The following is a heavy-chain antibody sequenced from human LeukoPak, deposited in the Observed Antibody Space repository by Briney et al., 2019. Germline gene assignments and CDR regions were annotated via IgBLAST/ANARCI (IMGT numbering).Heavy chain of an antibody. CDR2: LYPGDSAS. D-gene: IGHD6-19*01. CDR1: GYRFTDYW. CDR3: ATSREVAGSHAFDI. Sequence: GESLKLSCKGSGYRFTDYWIAWVRQMPGKGLEWMGMLYPGDSASRFSPSFQGRVTMSVDRSINTAYLQWSSLRASDTAMYYCATSREVAGSHAFDIWGQGTVVTVSS. J-gene: IGHJ3*02. V-gene: IGHV5-51*01.